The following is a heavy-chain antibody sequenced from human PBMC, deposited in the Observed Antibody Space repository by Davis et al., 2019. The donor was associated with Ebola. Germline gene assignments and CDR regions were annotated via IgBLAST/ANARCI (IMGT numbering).Heavy chain of an antibody. D-gene: IGHD1-26*01. CDR3: ARAVPPGWPTYYYYGMDV. CDR1: GFTFSSYA. CDR2: ISYDGGNK. V-gene: IGHV3-30-3*01. Sequence: PGGSLRLSCAASGFTFSSYAMHCVRQAPGKGLEWVAVISYDGGNKYYADSVKGRFTISRDNSKNTLYLQMNSLRAEDTAVYYCARAVPPGWPTYYYYGMDVWGQGTTVTVSS. J-gene: IGHJ6*02.